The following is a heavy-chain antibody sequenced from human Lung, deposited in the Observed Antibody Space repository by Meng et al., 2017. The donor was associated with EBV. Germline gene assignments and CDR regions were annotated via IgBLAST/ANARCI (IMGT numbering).Heavy chain of an antibody. CDR1: GGNFRSYA. CDR3: ASDPPEGGYGSFDF. Sequence: VPLVQSGAEVKKPGSSVKVSCKSSGGNFRSYAINWVRQAPGQGLEWMGGIVPVFGTPNYAQKFQDRVTISADDSTNTAYMELSSLRSENTAVYFCASDPPEGGYGSFDFWGQGTLVTVSS. D-gene: IGHD6-19*01. V-gene: IGHV1-69*01. J-gene: IGHJ4*02. CDR2: IVPVFGTP.